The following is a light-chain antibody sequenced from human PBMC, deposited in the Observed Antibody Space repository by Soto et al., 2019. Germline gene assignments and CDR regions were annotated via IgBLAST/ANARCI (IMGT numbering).Light chain of an antibody. V-gene: IGLV1-40*01. J-gene: IGLJ3*02. CDR3: AAWDDSLSGWV. CDR2: ADN. Sequence: QSVLTQTPSVSGALGQKITMSCTGSSSNIGAGYDVHWYQQFPGAAPRLLIYADNNRPSGVPDRFSASKSGTSASLAITGLQGEDEANYYCAAWDDSLSGWVFGGGTKVTVL. CDR1: SSNIGAGYD.